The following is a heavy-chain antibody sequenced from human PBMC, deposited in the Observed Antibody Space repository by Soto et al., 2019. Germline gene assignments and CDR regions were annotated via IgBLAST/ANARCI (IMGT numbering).Heavy chain of an antibody. V-gene: IGHV3-33*01. CDR2: IWYDGSNK. D-gene: IGHD6-13*01. Sequence: QVQLVESGGGVVQPGRSLRLSCAASGFTFSSYGMHWVRQAPGKGLEWVAVIWYDGSNKYYADSVKGRFTISRDNSKNKLHLQSNSLGDEDTAEYYSARDREAATFDYWGQGTLVTVSS. J-gene: IGHJ4*02. CDR1: GFTFSSYG. CDR3: ARDREAATFDY.